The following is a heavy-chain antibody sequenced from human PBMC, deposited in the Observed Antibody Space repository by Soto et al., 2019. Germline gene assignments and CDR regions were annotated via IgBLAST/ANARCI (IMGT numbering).Heavy chain of an antibody. D-gene: IGHD3-22*01. J-gene: IGHJ4*02. CDR3: ARDEVFYDSSGYYPSFDY. CDR1: GFTFSSYW. Sequence: EVQLVESGGDLVQPGGSLRLSCVATGFTFSSYWMTWVRQAPGKELEWVGNIKQYGREKYYVDSVRGRFTISRDNAKNSLFLQMNSLRAEDTAVYYGARDEVFYDSSGYYPSFDYWGQGTLVTVSS. V-gene: IGHV3-7*01. CDR2: IKQYGREK.